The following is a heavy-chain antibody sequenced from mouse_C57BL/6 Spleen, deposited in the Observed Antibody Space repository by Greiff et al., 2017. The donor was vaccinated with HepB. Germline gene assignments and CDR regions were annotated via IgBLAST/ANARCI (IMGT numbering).Heavy chain of an antibody. CDR1: GFTFSSYG. D-gene: IGHD1-1*01. Sequence: EVKLVESGGDLVKPGGSLKLSCAASGFTFSSYGMSWVRQTPDKRLEWVATISSGGSYTYYPDSVKGRFTISRDNAKNTLYLQMSSLKSEDTAMYYCARHTTTVVYWYFDVWGTGTTVTVSS. CDR3: ARHTTTVVYWYFDV. V-gene: IGHV5-6*02. J-gene: IGHJ1*03. CDR2: ISSGGSYT.